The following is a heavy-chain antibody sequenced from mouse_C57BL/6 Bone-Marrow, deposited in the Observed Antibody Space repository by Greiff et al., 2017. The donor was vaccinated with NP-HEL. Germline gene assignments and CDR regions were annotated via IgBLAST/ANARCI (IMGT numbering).Heavy chain of an antibody. J-gene: IGHJ3*01. CDR2: ISSGGSYT. D-gene: IGHD2-2*01. CDR1: GFTFSSYG. CDR3: ARQRVWLRLEAWFAY. V-gene: IGHV5-6*01. Sequence: EVKLMESGVDLVKPGGSPKLSCAASGFTFSSYGMSWVRQTPDKRLEWVATISSGGSYTYYPDSVKGRFTISRDNAKNTLYLQMSSLKSEDTAMYYCARQRVWLRLEAWFAYWGQGTLVTVSA.